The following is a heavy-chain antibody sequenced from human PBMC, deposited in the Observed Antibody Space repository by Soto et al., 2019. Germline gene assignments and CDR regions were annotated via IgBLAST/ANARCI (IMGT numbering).Heavy chain of an antibody. Sequence: ASVKVSCKASGYIFTVYYIQWVRQAPGQGLEWMGWINPNSGGTDFAQKFQGRVIMTRDTSISTAYMELSRLRSDDTAVYYCAVAGFDFWSGYYTGDYYNYGMDVWGQGTTVTVSS. CDR1: GYIFTVYY. CDR3: AVAGFDFWSGYYTGDYYNYGMDV. CDR2: INPNSGGT. V-gene: IGHV1-2*02. D-gene: IGHD3-3*01. J-gene: IGHJ6*02.